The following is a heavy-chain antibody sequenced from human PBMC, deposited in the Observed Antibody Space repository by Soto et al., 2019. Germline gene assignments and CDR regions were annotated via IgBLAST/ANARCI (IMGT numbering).Heavy chain of an antibody. CDR2: IIPIFGTA. D-gene: IGHD3-10*01. CDR3: ARDLGIIMVRGALDYYYYGMYV. J-gene: IGHJ6*02. V-gene: IGHV1-69*13. CDR1: GGTFSSYA. Sequence: GASVKVSCKASGGTFSSYAISWVRQAPGQGLEWMGGIIPIFGTANYAQKFQGRVTITADESTSTAYMELSSLRSEDAAVYYCARDLGIIMVRGALDYYYYGMYVWGQGTTVTVSS.